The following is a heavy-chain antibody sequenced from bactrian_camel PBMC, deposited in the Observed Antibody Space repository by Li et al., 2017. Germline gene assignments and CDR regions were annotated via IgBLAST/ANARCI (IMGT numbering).Heavy chain of an antibody. CDR1: GPDYSRNA. CDR3: AQSMSWVLGADFEY. D-gene: IGHD5*01. J-gene: IGHJ6*01. Sequence: VQLVESGGGSVQAGDSLTLSCKASGPDYSRNAMVGWFRQAPGKGLEWVSSINSGSGPTYYAESVKGRFTISRDNAKNTLYLQLDSLKNEDTAMYYCAQSMSWVLGADFEYWGQGTQVTVS. CDR2: INSGSGPT. V-gene: IGHV3S40*01.